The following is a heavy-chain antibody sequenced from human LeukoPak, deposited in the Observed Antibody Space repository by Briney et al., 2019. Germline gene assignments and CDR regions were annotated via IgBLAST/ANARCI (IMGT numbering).Heavy chain of an antibody. V-gene: IGHV3-66*01. J-gene: IGHJ3*02. CDR2: IYSGGST. Sequence: GGSLRLSCAASGLTVSSNYMSWVRQAPGKGLEWVSVIYSGGSTYYADSVKGRFTISRDNSKNTLYLQMNSLRAEDTAVYYCARGDYYDSSGYYYGTPNAFDIWGQGTMVTVSS. CDR1: GLTVSSNY. CDR3: ARGDYYDSSGYYYGTPNAFDI. D-gene: IGHD3-22*01.